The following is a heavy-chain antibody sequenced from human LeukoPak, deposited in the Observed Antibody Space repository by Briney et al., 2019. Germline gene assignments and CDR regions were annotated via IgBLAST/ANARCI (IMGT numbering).Heavy chain of an antibody. J-gene: IGHJ4*02. Sequence: GGSLRLSCAASGFTFRSYAMHWVRQAPGKGLEWVALISYDGSNKYYADSVKGRFTISRGNYKNTLSLEMNSLRAEDTAVYYCAREDYGSGTFFDYWGQGTLVPVSS. D-gene: IGHD3-10*01. CDR3: AREDYGSGTFFDY. CDR2: ISYDGSNK. CDR1: GFTFRSYA. V-gene: IGHV3-30-3*01.